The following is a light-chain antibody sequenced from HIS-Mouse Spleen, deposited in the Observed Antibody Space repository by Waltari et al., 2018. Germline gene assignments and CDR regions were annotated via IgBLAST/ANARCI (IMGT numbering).Light chain of an antibody. CDR3: SSYTSSSTWV. CDR1: SSDFGGYNY. CDR2: EVS. J-gene: IGLJ3*02. V-gene: IGLV2-14*01. Sequence: QSALTQPASVSGSPGQSITISCTGTSSDFGGYNYLSWYQQHPGKAPKLMIYEVSNRPSGVSNRFSGSKSGNTASLTISGLQAEDEADYYCSSYTSSSTWVFGGGTKLTVL.